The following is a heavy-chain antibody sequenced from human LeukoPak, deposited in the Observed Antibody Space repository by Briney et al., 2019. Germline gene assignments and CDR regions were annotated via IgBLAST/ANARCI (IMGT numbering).Heavy chain of an antibody. CDR3: GTLLSNGPFDY. Sequence: ASVKVSCKASGYTFTSYGISWVRQAPGQGLEWMGYIYPNSGATKYAQKFQGRVTMTRDTSISTAYMELIGLGSDDTAVYYCGTLLSNGPFDYWGQGSLVTVSS. CDR2: IYPNSGAT. CDR1: GYTFTSYG. V-gene: IGHV1-2*02. J-gene: IGHJ4*02.